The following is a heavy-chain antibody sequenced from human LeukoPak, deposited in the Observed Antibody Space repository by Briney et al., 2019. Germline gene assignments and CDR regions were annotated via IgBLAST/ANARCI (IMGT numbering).Heavy chain of an antibody. V-gene: IGHV3-23*01. D-gene: IGHD3-9*01. CDR2: ITGSGGNT. Sequence: GASMRLSCAASGFTFSNYAMSWVRQAPGKGLEWVSAITGSGGNTYYADSVKGRFTISRDNSKNTVFLQMNSLRAEDTAVYYCAKWGDYDVLTCYYVSDYWGQGTLVTVSS. CDR1: GFTFSNYA. CDR3: AKWGDYDVLTCYYVSDY. J-gene: IGHJ4*02.